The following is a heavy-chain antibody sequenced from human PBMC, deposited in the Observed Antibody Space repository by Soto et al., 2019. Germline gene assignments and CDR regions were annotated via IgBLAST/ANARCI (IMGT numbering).Heavy chain of an antibody. CDR2: IYYSGST. CDR3: ARRIRTSGWYYFDY. Sequence: SETLSLTCTVSGGSISSSSYYWGWIRQPPGKGLEWIGGIYYSGSTYYNPSLKSRVTISVDTSKNQFSLKLRSVTAADTAVYYCARRIRTSGWYYFDYWGQGTLVTVSS. J-gene: IGHJ4*02. CDR1: GGSISSSSYY. D-gene: IGHD6-19*01. V-gene: IGHV4-39*01.